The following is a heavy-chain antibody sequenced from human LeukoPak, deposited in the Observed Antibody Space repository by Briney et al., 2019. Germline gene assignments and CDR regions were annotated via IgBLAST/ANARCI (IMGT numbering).Heavy chain of an antibody. D-gene: IGHD3-22*01. V-gene: IGHV4-59*11. CDR2: VSFSGST. CDR3: ARVPSSGYFDY. CDR1: GGSINSHY. J-gene: IGHJ4*02. Sequence: SETLSLTCTVSGGSINSHYWSWIRQPPGKGLEWIAFVSFSGSTDYNPSLKSRVTISVDTSKNQFSLKLSSVTAADTAVYYCARVPSSGYFDYWGQGTLVTVSS.